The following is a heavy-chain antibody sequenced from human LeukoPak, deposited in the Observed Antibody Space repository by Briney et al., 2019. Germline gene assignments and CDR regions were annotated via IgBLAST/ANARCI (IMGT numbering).Heavy chain of an antibody. J-gene: IGHJ4*02. CDR3: ARDGDYVWGSSLDY. D-gene: IGHD3-16*01. CDR1: KFTFSTYD. V-gene: IGHV3-33*01. Sequence: GGSLRLSCAASKFTFSTYDMHWVRQAPGKGLEWVAVILYDGSNKYYADSVKGRFTISRDNSKKMLYLQMHSLRVEDTAVYYCARDGDYVWGSSLDYWGQGTLVTVSS. CDR2: ILYDGSNK.